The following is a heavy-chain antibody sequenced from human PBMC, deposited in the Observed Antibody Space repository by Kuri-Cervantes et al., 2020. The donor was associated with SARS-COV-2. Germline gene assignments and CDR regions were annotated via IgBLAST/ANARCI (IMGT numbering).Heavy chain of an antibody. CDR3: ARDGEQLAVDY. J-gene: IGHJ4*02. D-gene: IGHD6-6*01. Sequence: GESLKISCAASGFTFRSYAMHWVRQAPGKGLEYVSAISSSGNVTYYAKSVKGRFTISRDNSKNTLYLQMGALRGEDRAVYYCARDGEQLAVDYWGQGTLVTVSS. CDR1: GFTFRSYA. CDR2: ISSSGNVT. V-gene: IGHV3-64*01.